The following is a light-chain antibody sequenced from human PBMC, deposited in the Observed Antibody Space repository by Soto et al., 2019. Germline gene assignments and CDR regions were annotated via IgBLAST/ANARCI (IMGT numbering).Light chain of an antibody. Sequence: DIQMTQSPSPLSASVADRVTITCRASQSISSWLAWYQQKPGKAPKLLIYDASSLESGVPSRFSGSGSGTEFTLTISSLQPDDFATYYCQQYNSYSWTFGQGNKVDIK. CDR3: QQYNSYSWT. CDR2: DAS. V-gene: IGKV1-5*01. J-gene: IGKJ1*01. CDR1: QSISSW.